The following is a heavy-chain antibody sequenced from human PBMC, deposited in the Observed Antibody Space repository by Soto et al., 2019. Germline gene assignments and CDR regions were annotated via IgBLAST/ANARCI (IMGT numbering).Heavy chain of an antibody. CDR1: GGSVSSGSYY. J-gene: IGHJ4*02. CDR2: IYYSGST. Sequence: QVQLQESGPGLVKPSETLSLTCTVSGGSVSSGSYYWSWIRQPPGKGLEWIGYIYYSGSTNYNPSLKSRVTISVETSKTQFSLQLSSVTAADTAVYYCARDKWELRLFDYWGQGTLVTVSS. V-gene: IGHV4-61*01. D-gene: IGHD1-26*01. CDR3: ARDKWELRLFDY.